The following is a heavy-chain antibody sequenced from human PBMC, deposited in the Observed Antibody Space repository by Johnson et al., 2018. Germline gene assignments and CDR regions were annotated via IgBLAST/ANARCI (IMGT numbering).Heavy chain of an antibody. CDR1: GGTFSSYG. CDR2: IIPIFGTA. CDR3: ARATYYYDSSGEVEYFQH. V-gene: IGHV1-69*12. J-gene: IGHJ1*01. Sequence: QVQLVQSGAEVKKPGSSVKVSCKASGGTFSSYGISWVRQAPGQGLEWMGGIIPIFGTANYAQKFQGRVTITADESTSTAYMELSSLRSEDTAVYYCARATYYYDSSGEVEYFQHWGQGTLVTVSS. D-gene: IGHD3-22*01.